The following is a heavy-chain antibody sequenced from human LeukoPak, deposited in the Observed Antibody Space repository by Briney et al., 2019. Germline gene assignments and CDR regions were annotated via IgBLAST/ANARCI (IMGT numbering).Heavy chain of an antibody. D-gene: IGHD3-22*01. V-gene: IGHV4-38-2*02. CDR1: GYSISSGYY. CDR2: IYHSGST. Sequence: SETLSLTCTVSGYSISSGYYWGWIRQRPGKGLEWIGSIYHSGSTYYNPSLKSRVTISVDTSKNQFSLKLSSVTAADTAVYYCARMSYDSSLYIGWGQGTLVTVSS. J-gene: IGHJ4*02. CDR3: ARMSYDSSLYIG.